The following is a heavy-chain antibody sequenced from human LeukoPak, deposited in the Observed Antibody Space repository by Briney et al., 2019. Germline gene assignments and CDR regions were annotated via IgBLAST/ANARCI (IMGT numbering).Heavy chain of an antibody. D-gene: IGHD1-20*01. V-gene: IGHV4-39*01. CDR1: GGSIGSSSHY. Sequence: SETLSLTCTVSGGSIGSSSHYWGWIRQPPGKGLEWIGSIYYSGSTYYNPSLKSRVTISVDTSKNQFSLNLSSVTAADTAVYYCAGGATYNWNPHDAFDIWGQGTMVTVSS. J-gene: IGHJ3*02. CDR2: IYYSGST. CDR3: AGGATYNWNPHDAFDI.